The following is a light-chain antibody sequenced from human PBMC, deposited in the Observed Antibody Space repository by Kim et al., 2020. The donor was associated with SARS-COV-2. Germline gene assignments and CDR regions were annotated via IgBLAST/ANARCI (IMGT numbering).Light chain of an antibody. CDR3: QQRSNWLWT. V-gene: IGKV3-11*01. CDR1: QSTY. CDR2: DAS. Sequence: LSLSPGERATLSCRASQSTYLAWYQQKPGQAPRLLIYDASDRATGIPARFSGSGSGTDFTLTIGSLEPEDFAVYYCQQRSNWLWTFGQGTKVDIK. J-gene: IGKJ1*01.